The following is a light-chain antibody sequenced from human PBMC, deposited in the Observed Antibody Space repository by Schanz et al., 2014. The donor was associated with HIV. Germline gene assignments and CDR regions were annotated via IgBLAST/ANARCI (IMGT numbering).Light chain of an antibody. CDR3: LQYNDDVYT. V-gene: IGKV3-15*01. Sequence: ERVMTQSPATLSVSPGERATLSCRASQIIGTNLAWYQQRPGQAPSLLIFDASTRATGVPDRFNGGGSGTEFTLTISSLQPGDFATYYCLQYNDDVYTFGQGTKLEIK. CDR2: DAS. CDR1: QIIGTN. J-gene: IGKJ2*01.